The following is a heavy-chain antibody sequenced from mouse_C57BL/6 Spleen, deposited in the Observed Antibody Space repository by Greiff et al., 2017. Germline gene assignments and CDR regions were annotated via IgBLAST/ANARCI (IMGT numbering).Heavy chain of an antibody. Sequence: VQLQQPGTELVKPGASVKLSCKASGYTFTSYWMHWVKQRPGQGLEWIGNINPSNGGTNYNEKFKSKATLTVDKSSSTAYMQLSSLTSEDSAVXYCARSGYYGSSLYWYFDVWGTGTTVTVSS. CDR2: INPSNGGT. J-gene: IGHJ1*03. CDR3: ARSGYYGSSLYWYFDV. D-gene: IGHD1-1*01. CDR1: GYTFTSYW. V-gene: IGHV1-53*01.